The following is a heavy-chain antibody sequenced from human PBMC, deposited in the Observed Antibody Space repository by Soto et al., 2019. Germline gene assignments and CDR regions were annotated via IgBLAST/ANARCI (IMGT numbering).Heavy chain of an antibody. CDR3: AKDLDDYSSAIDF. CDR1: GFSFRKYA. D-gene: IGHD4-4*01. Sequence: EVQLLESGGGLVQPGGSLRLSCVGSGFSFRKYAMNWVRQAPGKGLEWVSGIGGSGGSGRGFYADPVKGRFTISRDNSKNTLYLEMNSLRAEDTAVYYCAKDLDDYSSAIDFWGQGTLVTVSS. V-gene: IGHV3-23*01. J-gene: IGHJ4*02. CDR2: IGGSGGSGRG.